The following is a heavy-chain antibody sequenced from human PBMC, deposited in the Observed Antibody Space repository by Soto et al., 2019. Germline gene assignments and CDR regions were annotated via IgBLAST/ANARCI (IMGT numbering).Heavy chain of an antibody. CDR1: GFIFSGSA. CDR3: GTTGKTWGCD. J-gene: IGHJ4*02. V-gene: IGHV3-73*01. CDR2: IRSKANNYAT. Sequence: EVQLLESGGGLVQPGGSLRLSCAASGFIFSGSAMHWVRQASGKGLEWVGRIRSKANNYATAYAASVKGRFTISRDDSKNTAYLQMNSLKTEDTAVYYCGTTGKTWGCDWGQGTLVTVSS. D-gene: IGHD1-1*01.